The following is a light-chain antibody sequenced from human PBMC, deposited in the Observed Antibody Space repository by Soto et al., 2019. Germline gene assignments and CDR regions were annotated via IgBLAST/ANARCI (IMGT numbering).Light chain of an antibody. J-gene: IGLJ2*01. CDR2: GNI. Sequence: QSVLTQPPSVSGAPGQRVSISCTGSSSNIGAGYDVHWYQQLPGTAPKFVIFGNINRPLGVPARFSGSKSGTSASLATSGLQAEDEADYYCQSYDSSLSGFVVFGGGTKLTVL. CDR3: QSYDSSLSGFVV. V-gene: IGLV1-40*01. CDR1: SSNIGAGYD.